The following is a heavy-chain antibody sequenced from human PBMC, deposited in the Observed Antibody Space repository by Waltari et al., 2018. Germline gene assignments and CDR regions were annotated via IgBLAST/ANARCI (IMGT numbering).Heavy chain of an antibody. CDR1: GASISGGPYA. J-gene: IGHJ4*02. V-gene: IGHV4-30-2*01. Sequence: QLQVQESGSGLVKPAQTLSLTCAVSGASISGGPYAWSGIRQPPGKGLEWIGYISHSGNLYYNPSLKSRVTMSVDRSKKQFSLKLSSVTAADTAVYYCAVSGSYPGSDYWGQGTLVTVSS. CDR3: AVSGSYPGSDY. D-gene: IGHD1-26*01. CDR2: ISHSGNL.